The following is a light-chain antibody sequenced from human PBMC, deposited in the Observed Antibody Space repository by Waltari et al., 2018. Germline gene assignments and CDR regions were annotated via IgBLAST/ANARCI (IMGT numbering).Light chain of an antibody. CDR3: SSYAGSNTFI. CDR1: SSDIGDYNR. V-gene: IGLV2-8*01. Sequence: QAALTQPPSMSGSPGQSVTISCTGTSSDIGDYNRVSWYLQHPGKAPKLMIYEVGQRPSGVSDRFSGSKSGNTASLTISGLQAEDEADYYCSSYAGSNTFIFGAGTRLTVL. CDR2: EVG. J-gene: IGLJ1*01.